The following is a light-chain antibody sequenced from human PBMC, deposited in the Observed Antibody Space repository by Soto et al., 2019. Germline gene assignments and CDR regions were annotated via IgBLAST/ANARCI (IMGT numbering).Light chain of an antibody. CDR3: QQYYSTPQT. J-gene: IGKJ2*01. CDR1: QSVLYNSNDKNY. CDR2: WAS. Sequence: DIVMTQSPDSLAVSLGARATINCKSSQSVLYNSNDKNYLAWYQQKPGQPPKLLIYWASTRESGVPDRFSGSGSGTDFTLTISSLQAEDVAVYYCQQYYSTPQTFGQGTKLEIK. V-gene: IGKV4-1*01.